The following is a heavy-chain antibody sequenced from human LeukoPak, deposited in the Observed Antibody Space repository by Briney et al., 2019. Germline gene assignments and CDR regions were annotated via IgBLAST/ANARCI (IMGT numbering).Heavy chain of an antibody. CDR1: GYSFTSYW. J-gene: IGHJ4*02. Sequence: GESLKISCKGSGYSFTSYWISWVRQMPGKGLEWMGRIDPSDSYTSYSPSFQGHVTISADKSISTAYLQWSSLKASDTAMYYCARRRYYDSSGYYYDLDYWGQGTLVTVPS. CDR2: IDPSDSYT. V-gene: IGHV5-10-1*01. CDR3: ARRRYYDSSGYYYDLDY. D-gene: IGHD3-22*01.